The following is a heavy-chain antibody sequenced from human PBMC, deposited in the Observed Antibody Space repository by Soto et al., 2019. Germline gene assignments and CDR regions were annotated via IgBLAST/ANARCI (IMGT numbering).Heavy chain of an antibody. Sequence: QVQLVESGGGLVKSGGSLRLSCAASGSTFSDYYMSWIRQAPGKGLEWVSYISSSGSTIYYADSVKGRFTISRDNAKNSRSLPMSSLRAEDTAVYYCARDGGGRSGYDDYYYYYMDVWGKGTTVTVAS. CDR3: ARDGGGRSGYDDYYYYYMDV. CDR1: GSTFSDYY. D-gene: IGHD5-12*01. CDR2: ISSSGSTI. V-gene: IGHV3-11*01. J-gene: IGHJ6*03.